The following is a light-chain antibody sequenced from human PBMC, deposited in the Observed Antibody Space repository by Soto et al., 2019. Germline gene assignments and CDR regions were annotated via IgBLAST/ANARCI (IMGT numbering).Light chain of an antibody. CDR3: QQYNNWPS. J-gene: IGKJ5*01. CDR2: DVF. CDR1: QTVSRN. Sequence: ELVMTLSSATLSVSPGQRATLSCRASQTVSRNLAWYQQRPGQAPRLLIYDVFTRAAGIPARFSGSGSETEFTLTIRSLKSEDFAVYYCQQYNNWPSFGQGTRLEIK. V-gene: IGKV3-15*01.